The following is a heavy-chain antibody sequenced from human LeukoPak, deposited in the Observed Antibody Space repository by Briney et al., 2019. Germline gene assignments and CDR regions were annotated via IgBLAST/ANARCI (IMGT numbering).Heavy chain of an antibody. CDR2: INPNSGGT. CDR3: ARAGDTAMAYWYFDL. Sequence: ASVKVSCKASGYTFTGYYMHWVRQAPGQGLEWMGWINPNSGGTNHAQKFQGRVTMTRDTSISTAYMELSRLRSDDTAVYYCARAGDTAMAYWYFDLWGRGTLVTVSS. D-gene: IGHD5-18*01. CDR1: GYTFTGYY. V-gene: IGHV1-2*02. J-gene: IGHJ2*01.